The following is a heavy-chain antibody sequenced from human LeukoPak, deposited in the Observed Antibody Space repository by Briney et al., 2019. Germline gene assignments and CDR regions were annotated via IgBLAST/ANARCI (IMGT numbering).Heavy chain of an antibody. CDR2: INHSGGT. Sequence: SETLSLTCAVYGGSFSGYYGRGPPHPPGRGRGGIGEINHSGGTNYNPSLKSRVTISVDTSKNQFSLKLSSVTAADTAVYYCAREPEWLRFTFDYWGQGTLVTVSS. CDR3: AREPEWLRFTFDY. CDR1: GGSFSGYY. V-gene: IGHV4-34*01. D-gene: IGHD5-12*01. J-gene: IGHJ4*02.